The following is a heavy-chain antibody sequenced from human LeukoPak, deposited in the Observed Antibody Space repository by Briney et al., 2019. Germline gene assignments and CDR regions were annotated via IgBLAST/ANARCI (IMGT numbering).Heavy chain of an antibody. D-gene: IGHD4-17*01. CDR1: GFTFSNYE. J-gene: IGHJ4*02. CDR2: ISSSGSTI. CDR3: AGGDNPGYGDYDFDY. V-gene: IGHV3-48*03. Sequence: GGSLRLSCAASGFTFSNYEMNWVRQAPGKGLEWVSYISSSGSTIYYADSVKGRFSISRDNAKNSLYLQMNSLRAEDTAVYYCAGGDNPGYGDYDFDYWGQGTLVTVSS.